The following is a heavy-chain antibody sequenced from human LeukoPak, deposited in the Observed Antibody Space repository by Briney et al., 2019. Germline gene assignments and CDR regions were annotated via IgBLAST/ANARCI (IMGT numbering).Heavy chain of an antibody. D-gene: IGHD1-26*01. CDR1: GFTFSDFG. V-gene: IGHV3-30*02. CDR3: ARGAGTYYGTDTFDH. J-gene: IGHJ3*01. Sequence: GGSLRLSCEASGFTFSDFGLHWVRQAPGQGLEWVAFIRSEESKIYYLASVRGRFTIARDNSKNTLFLQMSSLRHEDTAVYYCARGAGTYYGTDTFDHWGQGTMVTVSS. CDR2: IRSEESKI.